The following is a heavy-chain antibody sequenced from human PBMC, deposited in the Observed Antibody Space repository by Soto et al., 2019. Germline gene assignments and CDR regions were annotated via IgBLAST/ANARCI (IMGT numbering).Heavy chain of an antibody. CDR1: GYTFTSYA. Sequence: QVQLVQSWAELKKPGASVKVSFKASGYTFTSYAMHWVRQAPGQRLEWMGWINAGNGNTKYSQKFQGRVTITRDTSASTAYMELSSLRSEDTAVYYCARDCGSCYSNYYYGMDVWGQGTTVTVSS. J-gene: IGHJ6*02. V-gene: IGHV1-3*01. CDR3: ARDCGSCYSNYYYGMDV. D-gene: IGHD2-15*01. CDR2: INAGNGNT.